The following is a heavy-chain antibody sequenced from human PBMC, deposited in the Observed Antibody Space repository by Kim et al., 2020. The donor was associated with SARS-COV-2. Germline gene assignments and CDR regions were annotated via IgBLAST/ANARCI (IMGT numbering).Heavy chain of an antibody. Sequence: GGSLRLSCAASGFTFSNAWMSWVRQAPGKGLEWVGRIKSKTDGGTTDYAAPVKGRFTISRDDSKNTLYLQMNSLKTEDTAVYYCTTPRSGKAAAGTGYYYYGMDVWGQGTTVTVSS. CDR3: TTPRSGKAAAGTGYYYYGMDV. CDR1: GFTFSNAW. D-gene: IGHD6-13*01. CDR2: IKSKTDGGTT. J-gene: IGHJ6*02. V-gene: IGHV3-15*01.